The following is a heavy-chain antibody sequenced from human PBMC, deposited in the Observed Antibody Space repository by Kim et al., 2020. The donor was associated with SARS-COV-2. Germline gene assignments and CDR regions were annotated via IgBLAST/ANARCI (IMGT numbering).Heavy chain of an antibody. V-gene: IGHV3-23*01. CDR1: GFTFSSYA. J-gene: IGHJ2*01. D-gene: IGHD3-22*01. CDR2: ISGSGGST. CDR3: AKDPLYYYDSSAFDL. Sequence: GGSLRLSCAASGFTFSSYAMSWVRQAPGKGLEWVSAISGSGGSTYYADSVKGRFTISRDNSKNTLYLQMNSLRAEDTAVYYCAKDPLYYYDSSAFDLWGRGTLVTVSS.